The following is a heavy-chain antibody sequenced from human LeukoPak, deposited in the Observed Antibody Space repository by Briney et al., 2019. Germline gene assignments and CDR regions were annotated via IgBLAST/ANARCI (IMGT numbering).Heavy chain of an antibody. CDR1: GFTLSTYS. Sequence: GGSLRLSCAASGFTLSTYSMNWLRQTPGKGLEWVANIKGDGSEQNYVDSVKGRFTISRDNAKNSLYLQMSSLRGEDTAVYYCASAGGWMILSLGQGSLVTVSS. J-gene: IGHJ5*02. D-gene: IGHD3/OR15-3a*01. CDR3: ASAGGWMILS. V-gene: IGHV3-7*01. CDR2: IKGDGSEQ.